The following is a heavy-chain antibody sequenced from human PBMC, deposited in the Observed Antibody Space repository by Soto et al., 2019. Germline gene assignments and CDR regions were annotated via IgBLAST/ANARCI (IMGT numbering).Heavy chain of an antibody. CDR2: INGGGGGT. Sequence: HPGGSLRLSCSASGFTFTNYAMTWVRQAPGKGLEWVSAINGGGGGTYYADSVRGRFTISRDNSKNTLHLQMNSLRAEDTAVYYCASDLGRGKTTLGNGAFDSWGQGTMVTVSS. V-gene: IGHV3-23*01. CDR3: ASDLGRGKTTLGNGAFDS. CDR1: GFTFTNYA. D-gene: IGHD1-7*01. J-gene: IGHJ3*02.